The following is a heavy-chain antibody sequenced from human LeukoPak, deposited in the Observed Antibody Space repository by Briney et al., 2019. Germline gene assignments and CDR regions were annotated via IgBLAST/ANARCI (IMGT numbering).Heavy chain of an antibody. J-gene: IGHJ4*02. CDR2: INPDGSTT. CDR1: GFTFSSYA. CDR3: AKDLHYGSADY. D-gene: IGHD3-10*01. V-gene: IGHV3-74*01. Sequence: GGSLRLSCAASGFTFSSYAMSWVRQAPGKGLVWVSFINPDGSTTNYAGSVKGRFTISRDNAKNALYLQMNSLRAEDTAVYYCAKDLHYGSADYWGQGTLVTVSS.